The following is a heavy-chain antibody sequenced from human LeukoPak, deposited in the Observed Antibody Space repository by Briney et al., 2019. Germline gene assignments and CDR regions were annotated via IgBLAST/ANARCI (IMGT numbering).Heavy chain of an antibody. CDR2: ISYDGSNA. V-gene: IGHV3-30*18. Sequence: GSLRLSCAASGFTSSVYGMQWVRQAPGKGLEWVAIISYDGSNAYYGDSVKGRFTISRDNSKNTVYLQMNSLRAEDTAVYYCAKSLLPIVVVPAAMADWGQGTLVTVSS. CDR3: AKSLLPIVVVPAAMAD. CDR1: GFTSSVYG. J-gene: IGHJ4*02. D-gene: IGHD2-2*01.